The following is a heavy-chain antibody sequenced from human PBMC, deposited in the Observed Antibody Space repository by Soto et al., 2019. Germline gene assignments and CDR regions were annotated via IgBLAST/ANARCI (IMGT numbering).Heavy chain of an antibody. CDR2: INHSGST. D-gene: IGHD3-10*01. CDR1: GGSFSGYY. V-gene: IGHV4-34*01. Sequence: PSETLSLTCAVYGGSFSGYYWSWIRQPPGKGLEWIGEINHSGSTNYNPSLKSRVTISVDTSKNQFSLKLSSVTAADTAVYYCARGLRVRGVSYYYYGMDVWGQGTTVT. J-gene: IGHJ6*02. CDR3: ARGLRVRGVSYYYYGMDV.